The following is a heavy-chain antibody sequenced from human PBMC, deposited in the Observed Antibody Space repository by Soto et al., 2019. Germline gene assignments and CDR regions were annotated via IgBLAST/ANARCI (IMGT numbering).Heavy chain of an antibody. CDR3: AREGPGGCSSTSCYAYKGFYYYYGMDV. D-gene: IGHD2-2*01. Sequence: PLGFLSLSCAAAGCTFSSYAMHRVRQAPGKGLEWVAVISYDGSNKYYADSVKGRFTISRDNSKNTPYLQMNSLRAEDTAVYYCAREGPGGCSSTSCYAYKGFYYYYGMDVWGQGTTVTVSS. CDR1: GCTFSSYA. J-gene: IGHJ6*02. CDR2: ISYDGSNK. V-gene: IGHV3-30-3*01.